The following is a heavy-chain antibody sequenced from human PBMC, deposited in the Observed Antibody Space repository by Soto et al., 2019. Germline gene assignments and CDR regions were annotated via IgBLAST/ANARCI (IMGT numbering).Heavy chain of an antibody. J-gene: IGHJ3*02. V-gene: IGHV1-18*04. CDR3: AQDPRAGLTTPTAAFQI. D-gene: IGHD6-19*01. CDR1: DSSFSTYC. Sequence: QVQLLQSGTEVKKPGASVKVSCNASDSSFSTYCVSWLRQAPGQGLECKGWISGDNDDTHSAQNFQDRVTMTKDTSTRKGYMELSVLRSDDTAVYSCAQDPRAGLTTPTAAFQIWGQGTLVTVS. CDR2: ISGDNDDT.